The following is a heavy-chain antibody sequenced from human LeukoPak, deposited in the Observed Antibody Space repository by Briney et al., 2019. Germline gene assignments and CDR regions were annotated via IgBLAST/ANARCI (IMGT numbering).Heavy chain of an antibody. Sequence: SETLSLTCTVSGGSISGSSYHWGWIRQPPGKGLEWIGSIYYSGSTYYNPSLKSRVTISVDTSKNQFSLKLSSVTAADTAVYYCARGYGGNSGIGFDYWGQGTLVTVSS. D-gene: IGHD4-23*01. CDR3: ARGYGGNSGIGFDY. CDR1: GGSISGSSYH. J-gene: IGHJ4*02. V-gene: IGHV4-39*01. CDR2: IYYSGST.